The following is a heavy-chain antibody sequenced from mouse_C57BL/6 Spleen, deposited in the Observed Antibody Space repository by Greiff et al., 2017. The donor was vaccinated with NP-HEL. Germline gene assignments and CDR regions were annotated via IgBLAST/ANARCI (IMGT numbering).Heavy chain of an antibody. Sequence: QVQLQQSGPGLVAPSQSLSITCTVSGFSLTSYAISWVRQPPGKGLEWLGVIWTGGGTNYNSALKSRLSISKDNSKSQVFLKMNSLQTDDTARYYCARNYPYYYGSSPYAMDYWGQGTSVTVSS. CDR3: ARNYPYYYGSSPYAMDY. CDR2: IWTGGGT. J-gene: IGHJ4*01. CDR1: GFSLTSYA. D-gene: IGHD1-1*01. V-gene: IGHV2-9-1*01.